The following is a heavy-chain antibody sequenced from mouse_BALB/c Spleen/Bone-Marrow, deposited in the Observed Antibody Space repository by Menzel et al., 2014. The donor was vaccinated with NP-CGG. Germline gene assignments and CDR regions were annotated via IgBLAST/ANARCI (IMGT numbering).Heavy chain of an antibody. CDR1: GYTFTSYW. J-gene: IGHJ1*01. CDR2: IDPSDSYT. D-gene: IGHD2-4*01. CDR3: TRGDYDWYFDV. Sequence: QVQLQQLGAELVKPGASVKMSCKASGYTFTSYWMHWVKQRPGQGLEWIGVIDPSDSYTSYNQKFKGKATLTVDTSSSTAYMQLSSLTSEDSAVYYCTRGDYDWYFDVWGAGTTVTVSS. V-gene: IGHV1S127*01.